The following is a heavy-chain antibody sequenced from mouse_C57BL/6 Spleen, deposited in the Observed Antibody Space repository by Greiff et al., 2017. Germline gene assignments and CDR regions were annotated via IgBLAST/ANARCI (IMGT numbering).Heavy chain of an antibody. J-gene: IGHJ4*01. Sequence: EVQLQQSGGGLVQPGGSLSLSCAASGFTFTDYYMSWVRQPPGKALEWLGFIRNKANGYTTEYSASVKGRFTISRDNSQSILYLQMNALRAEDSATYYCARSPLYYYYAMDYWGQGTSVTVSS. V-gene: IGHV7-3*01. CDR2: IRNKANGYTT. D-gene: IGHD1-1*01. CDR1: GFTFTDYY. CDR3: ARSPLYYYYAMDY.